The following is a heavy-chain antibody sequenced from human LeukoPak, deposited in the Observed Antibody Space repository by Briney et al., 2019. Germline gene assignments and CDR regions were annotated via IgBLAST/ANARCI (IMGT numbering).Heavy chain of an antibody. Sequence: GGSLRLSCAASGFTFSSYWMSWVRQAPGKGLAWVANIKEDGSDKYYVDSVEGRFTISRDNTKNSLYLQMNSLRAEDTAVFYCARIGWFGSGSYFDYWGQGSLVTVSS. V-gene: IGHV3-7*01. J-gene: IGHJ4*02. D-gene: IGHD3-10*01. CDR1: GFTFSSYW. CDR3: ARIGWFGSGSYFDY. CDR2: IKEDGSDK.